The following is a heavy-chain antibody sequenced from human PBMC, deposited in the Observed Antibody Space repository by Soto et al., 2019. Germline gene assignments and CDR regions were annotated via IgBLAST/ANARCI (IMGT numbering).Heavy chain of an antibody. Sequence: QVQLVQSGAEVKKPGSSVKVSCTASGGSFSSNAISWVRQAPGQGLEWMGGIIPILGSANYAQKFQDRLTITADGSTTTTYMELNSLRSEDAAVYYCASRERVDAFEIWGQGTLVTVSS. J-gene: IGHJ3*02. CDR2: IIPILGSA. D-gene: IGHD1-26*01. CDR1: GGSFSSNA. CDR3: ASRERVDAFEI. V-gene: IGHV1-69*01.